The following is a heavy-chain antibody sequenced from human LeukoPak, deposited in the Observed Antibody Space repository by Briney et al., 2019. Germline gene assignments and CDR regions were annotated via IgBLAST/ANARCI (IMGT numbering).Heavy chain of an antibody. J-gene: IGHJ4*02. V-gene: IGHV3-30*18. CDR3: AKDRSTVLMIYATDY. Sequence: GGSLRLSCAASGFTFNDYGMHWVRQAPGKGLEWVAVISYDGSDKYYADSVKGRFTISRDNSKNTLYLQMNSLRGEDTAVYYCAKDRSTVLMIYATDYWGQGTLVTVSS. D-gene: IGHD2-8*01. CDR2: ISYDGSDK. CDR1: GFTFNDYG.